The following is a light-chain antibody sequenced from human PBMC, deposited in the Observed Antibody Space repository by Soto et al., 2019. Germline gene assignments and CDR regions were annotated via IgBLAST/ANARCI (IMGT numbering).Light chain of an antibody. CDR1: QNVDTD. CDR2: SAS. J-gene: IGKJ1*01. V-gene: IGKV3-15*01. Sequence: EIVMTQSPDTLSVSPGERATLSCRASQNVDTDLAWYQQRPGQAPRLLIFSASRRATGIPARFSGSGSGTEFTLTINSLQSEDFAVYYCQQSNTWRTFGQGTKVEV. CDR3: QQSNTWRT.